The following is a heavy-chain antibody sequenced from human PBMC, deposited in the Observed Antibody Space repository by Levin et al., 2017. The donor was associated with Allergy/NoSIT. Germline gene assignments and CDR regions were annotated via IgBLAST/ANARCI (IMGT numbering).Heavy chain of an antibody. Sequence: GGSLRLSCAASFFPFISSSILFFLPSPLKGLEWVSAISGSGGSTYYADSVKGRFTISRDNSKNTLYLQMNSLRAEDTAVYYCAKDPYARGYSGYDLHYFDYWGQGTLVTVSS. V-gene: IGHV3-23*01. CDR1: FFPFISSS. CDR2: ISGSGGST. CDR3: AKDPYARGYSGYDLHYFDY. D-gene: IGHD5-12*01. J-gene: IGHJ4*02.